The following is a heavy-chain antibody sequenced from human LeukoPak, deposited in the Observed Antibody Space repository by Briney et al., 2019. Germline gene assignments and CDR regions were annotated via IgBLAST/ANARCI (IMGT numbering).Heavy chain of an antibody. V-gene: IGHV3-30*04. D-gene: IGHD5-18*01. CDR3: AGGYSYGYLKQFDY. CDR2: ISYDGSNK. J-gene: IGHJ4*02. CDR1: GFTFSSYA. Sequence: PGGSLRLSCAASGFTFSSYAMSWVRQAPGKGLEWVAVISYDGSNKYYADSVKGRFTISRDNSKNTLYLQMNSLRAEDTAVYYCAGGYSYGYLKQFDYWGQGTLVTVSS.